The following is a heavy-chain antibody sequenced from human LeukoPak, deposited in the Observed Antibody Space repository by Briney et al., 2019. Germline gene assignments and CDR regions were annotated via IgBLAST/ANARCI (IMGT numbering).Heavy chain of an antibody. J-gene: IGHJ4*02. CDR1: GYTFTGYY. CDR3: ARVYDLPILGIMGY. Sequence: ASVKVSCKTSGYTFTGYYLQWARQAPGQGLEWMGWINPNSGVTNYAQNFQGRVTMTRDTSISTAYMELSSLTSDDTAVYYCARVYDLPILGIMGYWGQGTLVTVSS. D-gene: IGHD3/OR15-3a*01. CDR2: INPNSGVT. V-gene: IGHV1-2*02.